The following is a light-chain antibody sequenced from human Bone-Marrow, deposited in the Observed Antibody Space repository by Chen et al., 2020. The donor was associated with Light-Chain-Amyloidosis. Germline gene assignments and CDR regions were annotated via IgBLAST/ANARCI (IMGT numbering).Light chain of an antibody. CDR3: QQDGTSPLT. CDR2: GSS. CDR1: QTISSNY. J-gene: IGKJ4*01. Sequence: EIVLTQSPGTLSLSPGEGANLSCRASQTISSNYLTWYQQKFGQAPRLLIYGSSSRATGIPDRFTGSGYGTDFTLTINRLEPEDFAMYYCQQDGTSPLTFGGGTKVEIK. V-gene: IGKV3-20*01.